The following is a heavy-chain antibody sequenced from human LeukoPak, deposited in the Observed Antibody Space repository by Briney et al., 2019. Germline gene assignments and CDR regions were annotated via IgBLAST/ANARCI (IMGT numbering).Heavy chain of an antibody. D-gene: IGHD6-13*01. Sequence: GGSLRLSCAASGFTFSSYAMSWVRQAPGKGLEWVSVIYSGGSTYYADSVKGRFTISRDNSKNTLYLQMNSLRAEDTAVYYCARDRKAIAAAGTYDDAFDIWGQGTMVTVSS. J-gene: IGHJ3*02. CDR3: ARDRKAIAAAGTYDDAFDI. V-gene: IGHV3-66*01. CDR2: IYSGGST. CDR1: GFTFSSYA.